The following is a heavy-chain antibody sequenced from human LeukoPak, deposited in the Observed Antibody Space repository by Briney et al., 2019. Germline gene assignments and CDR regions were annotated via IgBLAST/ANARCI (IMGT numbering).Heavy chain of an antibody. J-gene: IGHJ6*02. CDR1: GGSSSGYY. D-gene: IGHD2-15*01. CDR2: INHSGST. CDR3: AKGLGFCSGGSCYSHYYYYYGMDV. V-gene: IGHV4-34*01. Sequence: SETLSLTCAVYGGSSSGYYWSWIRQPPGKGLEWIGEINHSGSTNYNPSLKSRVTISLDTSKSQFSLKLSSVTAADTAVYYCAKGLGFCSGGSCYSHYYYYYGMDVWGQGTTVTVSS.